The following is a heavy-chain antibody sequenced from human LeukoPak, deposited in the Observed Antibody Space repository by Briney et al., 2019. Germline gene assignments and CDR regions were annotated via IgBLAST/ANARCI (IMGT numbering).Heavy chain of an antibody. CDR3: ARRGYSYGYVTWYFDL. Sequence: SETLSLTCTVSGGSISSGGYYWSWIRQPPGKGLEWIGYIYHSGSTYYNPSLKSRVTISVDRSKNQFSLKLSSVTAADTAVYYCARRGYSYGYVTWYFDLWGRGTLVTVSS. CDR1: GGSISSGGYY. CDR2: IYHSGST. J-gene: IGHJ2*01. D-gene: IGHD5-18*01. V-gene: IGHV4-30-2*01.